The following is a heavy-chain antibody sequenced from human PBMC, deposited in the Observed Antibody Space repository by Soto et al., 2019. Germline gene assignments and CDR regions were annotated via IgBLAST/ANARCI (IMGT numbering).Heavy chain of an antibody. V-gene: IGHV4-59*01. J-gene: IGHJ6*02. CDR3: ARERHSGNYGMDV. Sequence: SETLSLTCTVSGGSINNYYWSWIRQPPGKGLEWIGYIYYSGSTNYNPSLKSRVNISVDTSKNQVSLNLNSVTAADTAVYYCARERHSGNYGMDVWGLGTTVTVPS. CDR1: GGSINNYY. CDR2: IYYSGST. D-gene: IGHD6-19*01.